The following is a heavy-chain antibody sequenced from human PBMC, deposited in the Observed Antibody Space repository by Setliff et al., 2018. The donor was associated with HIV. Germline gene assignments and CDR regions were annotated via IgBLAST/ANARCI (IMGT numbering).Heavy chain of an antibody. Sequence: ASVKVSCKASGGTFSTYAISWVRQAPGQGLEWMAWINSATGGTNYAQNFQGWVTVTRDTSINTVYMELSSLKSDDTAVYYCARDYLHVFDIWGQGTMVTVSS. CDR1: GGTFSTYA. CDR3: ARDYLHVFDI. CDR2: INSATGGT. V-gene: IGHV1-2*04. J-gene: IGHJ3*02.